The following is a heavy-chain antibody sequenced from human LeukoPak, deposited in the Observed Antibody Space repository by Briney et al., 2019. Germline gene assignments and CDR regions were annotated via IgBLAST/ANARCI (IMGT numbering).Heavy chain of an antibody. J-gene: IGHJ4*02. Sequence: GGSLRLSCAASGFIFSSYAMSWVRQAPGKGLEWVSSISSSSSYIYYADSVKGRFTISRDNAKNSLYLQMNSLRAEDTAVYYCARDPSSGSSSTDYWGQGTLVTVSS. CDR1: GFIFSSYA. CDR2: ISSSSSYI. CDR3: ARDPSSGSSSTDY. V-gene: IGHV3-21*01. D-gene: IGHD6-19*01.